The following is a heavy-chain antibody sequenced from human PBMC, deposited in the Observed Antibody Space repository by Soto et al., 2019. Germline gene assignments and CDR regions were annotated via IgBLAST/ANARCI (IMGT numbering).Heavy chain of an antibody. D-gene: IGHD2-21*02. Sequence: EVQLVESEGGLVQPGGSLRLSCAASGFTFSYYWMHWVGQALGQGLVWVSRIHSDVSSTTYADSVKGRFTISRDNAKNTLNLKMNSPRAEDTAVYYCARGDRGAFDLWGQGTMVTVS. V-gene: IGHV3-74*01. CDR1: GFTFSYYW. CDR3: ARGDRGAFDL. J-gene: IGHJ3*01. CDR2: IHSDVSST.